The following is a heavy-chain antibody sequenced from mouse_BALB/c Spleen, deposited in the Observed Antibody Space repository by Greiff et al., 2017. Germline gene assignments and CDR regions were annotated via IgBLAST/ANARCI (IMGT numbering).Heavy chain of an antibody. CDR2: IWGGGST. D-gene: IGHD1-1*01. J-gene: IGHJ3*01. CDR3: ARNGGYGSSYVFAY. CDR1: GFSLSRYS. V-gene: IGHV2-6-4*01. Sequence: VKLVESGPGLVAPSQSLSITCTVSGFSLSRYSVHWVRQPPGKGLEWLGMIWGGGSTDYNSALKSRLSISKDNSKSQVFLKMNSLQTDDTAMYYCARNGGYGSSYVFAYWGQGTLVTVSA.